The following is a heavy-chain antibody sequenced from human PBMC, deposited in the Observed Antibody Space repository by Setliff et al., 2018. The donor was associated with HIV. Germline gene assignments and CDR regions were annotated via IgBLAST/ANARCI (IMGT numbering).Heavy chain of an antibody. J-gene: IGHJ4*02. CDR3: ARDRASSGYYARFDH. CDR2: ISYDSRFI. Sequence: LRLSCAASGFTFSNYNMNWVRQAPGKGLEWVSSISYDSRFIYHADSMRGRFTISRDNAKKLVYLQMNSLRAEDTAIYYCARDRASSGYYARFDHWGQGTLVTVSS. V-gene: IGHV3-21*01. CDR1: GFTFSNYN. D-gene: IGHD3-22*01.